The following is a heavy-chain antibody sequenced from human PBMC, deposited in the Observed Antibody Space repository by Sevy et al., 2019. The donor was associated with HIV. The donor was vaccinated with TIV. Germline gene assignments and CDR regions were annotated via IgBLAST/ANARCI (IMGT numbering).Heavy chain of an antibody. V-gene: IGHV3-23*01. J-gene: IGHJ4*02. CDR1: GFTFNKYS. CDR3: AREGCTRPHDF. Sequence: GGSLRLSCVASGFTFNKYSMSWVRQAPGKGLERVSSLSFGCGQINYADSVKGRFTISRDDSKNTLYLQMNSLRAEDTAVYYCAREGCTRPHDFWGQGTLVTVSS. CDR2: LSFGCGQI. D-gene: IGHD2-8*01.